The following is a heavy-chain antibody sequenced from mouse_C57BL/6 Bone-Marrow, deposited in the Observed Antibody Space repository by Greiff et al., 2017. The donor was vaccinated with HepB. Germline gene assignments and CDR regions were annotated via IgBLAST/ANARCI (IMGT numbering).Heavy chain of an antibody. CDR2: ISSGGDYI. CDR3: TREEKSSDV. Sequence: DVKLQESGEGLVKPGGSLKLSCAASGFTFSSYAMSWVRQTPEKRLEWVAYISSGGDYIYYADTLKGRFTISRDNARNTLYLQMSSLKSEDTSMCYCTREEKSSDVWGTGTTVTVSS. J-gene: IGHJ1*03. CDR1: GFTFSSYA. V-gene: IGHV5-9-1*02.